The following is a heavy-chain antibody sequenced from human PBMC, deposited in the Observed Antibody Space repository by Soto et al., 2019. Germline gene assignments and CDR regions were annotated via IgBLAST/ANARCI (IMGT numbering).Heavy chain of an antibody. CDR2: LYDIDGS. CDR3: ATWHEREHAYDV. Sequence: DVQLVESGGGLIQPGESLRLSCAAFGFTISGKKYVAWVRQAPGKGLEWVSALYDIDGSFYADSVKGRFTTSSDSSKTTVYVQMNDLRPDDTAVYYCATWHEREHAYDVWGLGTTVTVSS. V-gene: IGHV3-53*01. J-gene: IGHJ3*01. D-gene: IGHD1-1*01. CDR1: GFTISGKKY.